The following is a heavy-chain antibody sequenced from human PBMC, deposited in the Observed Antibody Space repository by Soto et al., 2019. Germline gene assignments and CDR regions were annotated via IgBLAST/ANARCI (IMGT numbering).Heavy chain of an antibody. CDR1: GYTFRNYA. D-gene: IGHD3-9*01. V-gene: IGHV1-3*01. CDR3: ARDGPIYDILSARYFYGMDV. J-gene: IGHJ6*02. Sequence: ASVKVSCKANGYTFRNYAMHCVRQAPGQGLEWMGWINGGNGNTKYSQKFQGRVTITRDTSASTAYMELSSLRSEDTAVYYCARDGPIYDILSARYFYGMDVWGQGTTVTVS. CDR2: INGGNGNT.